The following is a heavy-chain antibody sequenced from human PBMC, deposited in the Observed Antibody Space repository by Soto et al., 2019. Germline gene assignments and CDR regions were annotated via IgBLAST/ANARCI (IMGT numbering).Heavy chain of an antibody. J-gene: IGHJ4*02. CDR2: IYYSGST. D-gene: IGHD3-22*01. V-gene: IGHV4-39*01. CDR3: MLGSGWKDFDY. CDR1: GGSISGSSYY. Sequence: SETLSLTCTVSGGSISGSSYYWGWIRQPPGKGLEGIGNIYYSGSTYYNPSLKSRVTISVDTSKNQFSLKLSSVTAADTAVYYCMLGSGWKDFDYWGQGTLVTVSS.